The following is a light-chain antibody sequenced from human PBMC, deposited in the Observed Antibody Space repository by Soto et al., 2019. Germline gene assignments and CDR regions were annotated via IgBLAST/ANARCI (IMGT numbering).Light chain of an antibody. V-gene: IGKV1-5*03. J-gene: IGKJ1*01. CDR3: QQYNSYPS. CDR2: KAS. CDR1: QSISSW. Sequence: DVQMTQSPSTLSASVVDRVTITCRASQSISSWLAWYQQKPGKAPKLLIYKASSLESGVPSRFSGSGSGTESTLTISSLQPDDFATYYCQQYNSYPSFGQGTKVDTK.